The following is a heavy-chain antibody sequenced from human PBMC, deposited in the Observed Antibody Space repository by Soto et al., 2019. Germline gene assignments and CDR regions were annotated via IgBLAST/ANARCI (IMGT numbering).Heavy chain of an antibody. CDR2: IYPGDSDT. CDR1: GYTFTNYW. Sequence: GESLKISCKGSGYTFTNYWIGWVRQMPGKGLEWMGIIYPGDSDTKYNPSFQGQVTISADKSITTTYLQWSSLKASDTAIYYCAASIFYYGMDVWGRGTTVTVSS. J-gene: IGHJ6*02. CDR3: AASIFYYGMDV. V-gene: IGHV5-51*01.